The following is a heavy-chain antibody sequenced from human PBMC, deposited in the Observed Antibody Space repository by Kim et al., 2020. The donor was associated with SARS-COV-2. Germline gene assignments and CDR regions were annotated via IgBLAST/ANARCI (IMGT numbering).Heavy chain of an antibody. V-gene: IGHV3-9*01. CDR3: VKDRLIGTTGTHFDY. D-gene: IGHD1-1*01. Sequence: GGSLRLSCVASGFHFDNHAMHWVRQAPGKGLEWISGISWNSGEVDYVDSVKGRFTISRDNAKNSLYLHMNNLKIEDTALYYCVKDRLIGTTGTHFDYWG. CDR1: GFHFDNHA. J-gene: IGHJ5*01. CDR2: ISWNSGEV.